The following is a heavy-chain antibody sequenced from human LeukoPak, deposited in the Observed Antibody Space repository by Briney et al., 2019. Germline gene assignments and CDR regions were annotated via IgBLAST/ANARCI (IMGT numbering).Heavy chain of an antibody. Sequence: GGSLRLSCAASGFTFSSYWMSWVRQAPGKGLEWVANIKQDGSEKYYVDSVKGRFTISRDNSKNTLYLQMNSLRAEDTAVYYCARESPITMITGGYFDYWGQGTLVTVSS. CDR1: GFTFSSYW. V-gene: IGHV3-7*01. CDR3: ARESPITMITGGYFDY. J-gene: IGHJ4*02. CDR2: IKQDGSEK. D-gene: IGHD3-22*01.